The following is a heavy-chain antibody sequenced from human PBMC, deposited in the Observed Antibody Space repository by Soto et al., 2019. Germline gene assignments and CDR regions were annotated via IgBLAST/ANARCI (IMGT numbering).Heavy chain of an antibody. V-gene: IGHV4-34*01. CDR2: FDQNGVI. D-gene: IGHD3-3*01. CDR3: ARGKRLECAATSCLFRGIEYYFGLDL. J-gene: IGHJ6*02. CDR1: GASVSGLY. Sequence: PSETLSLPGRLKGASVSGLYWSWIRQPPGKARECRQEFDQNGVIRYNSSLNGRLLMSLDTSKNELSLQLTSVTALNTARCLCARGKRLECAATSCLFRGIEYYFGLDLWGQGTPVTVSS.